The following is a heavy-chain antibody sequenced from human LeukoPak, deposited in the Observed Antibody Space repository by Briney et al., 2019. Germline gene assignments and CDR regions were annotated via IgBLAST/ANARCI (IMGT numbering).Heavy chain of an antibody. Sequence: ASVTVSCKASGYTFTSYGTSRVRQAPGQGLDWMGWISAYNGNTNYAQKLQGRVTMTTDTSTSTAYMELRSLRSDDTAVYYCARIAPSLYYYDSSGYPDYWGQGTLVTVSS. V-gene: IGHV1-18*01. J-gene: IGHJ4*02. CDR3: ARIAPSLYYYDSSGYPDY. CDR1: GYTFTSYG. CDR2: ISAYNGNT. D-gene: IGHD3-22*01.